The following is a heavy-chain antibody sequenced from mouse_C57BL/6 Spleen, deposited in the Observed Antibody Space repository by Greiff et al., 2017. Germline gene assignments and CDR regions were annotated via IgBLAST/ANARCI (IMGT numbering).Heavy chain of an antibody. Sequence: QVQLQQSGAELARPGASVKLSCKASGYTFKSYCISWVKQRTGQGLEWIGGIYPRNGNTYYNAKFKGKDTLTAATSSSTAYMELRSLTSEDSAVYFCAKSEWYYCRRGYFDYWGQGTTLTVSS. V-gene: IGHV1-81*01. D-gene: IGHD1-1*01. CDR2: IYPRNGNT. CDR1: GYTFKSYC. J-gene: IGHJ2*01. CDR3: AKSEWYYCRRGYFDY.